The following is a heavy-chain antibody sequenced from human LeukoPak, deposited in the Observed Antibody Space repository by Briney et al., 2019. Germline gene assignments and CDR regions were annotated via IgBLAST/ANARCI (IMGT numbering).Heavy chain of an antibody. Sequence: SQTLSLTCAISGDIVSSSGAAWNWITQSPSRGLEWLGGTYYRSKWHHDYAVSVKGRIAINPDTSKNEFSLQLKSVTPEDTAVYFCARDYFDETIDYWGQGSLVTVSS. J-gene: IGHJ4*02. D-gene: IGHD3-22*01. CDR1: GDIVSSSGAA. V-gene: IGHV6-1*01. CDR2: TYYRSKWHH. CDR3: ARDYFDETIDY.